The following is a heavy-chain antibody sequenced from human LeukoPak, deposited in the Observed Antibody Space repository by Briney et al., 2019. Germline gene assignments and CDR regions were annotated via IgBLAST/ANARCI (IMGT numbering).Heavy chain of an antibody. V-gene: IGHV3-23*01. CDR2: ISGSGGST. CDR3: AKPDVLLWFGELYFDY. D-gene: IGHD3-10*01. J-gene: IGHJ4*02. CDR1: GFTFSSYA. Sequence: GGSLRLSCAASGFTFSSYAMSWVRQAPGKGLEWVSAISGSGGSTYYADSVKGRFTISRDNSKNTLYLQMNSLRAEDTAVYYCAKPDVLLWFGELYFDYWGQGTLVTVSS.